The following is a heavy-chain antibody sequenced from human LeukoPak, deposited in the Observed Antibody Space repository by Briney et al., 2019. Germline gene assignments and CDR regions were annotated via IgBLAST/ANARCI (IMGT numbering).Heavy chain of an antibody. CDR1: GYTFTGYY. J-gene: IGHJ6*02. CDR3: ARDQGSSGPLDGMDV. CDR2: INPNSDGT. Sequence: GASVKVSCKASGYTFTGYYMHWVRQAPGQGLEWMGWINPNSDGTNYAQKFQGWVTMTRDTSISTAYMELSRLRSDDTAVYYCARDQGSSGPLDGMDVWGQGTTVTVSS. D-gene: IGHD3-22*01. V-gene: IGHV1-2*04.